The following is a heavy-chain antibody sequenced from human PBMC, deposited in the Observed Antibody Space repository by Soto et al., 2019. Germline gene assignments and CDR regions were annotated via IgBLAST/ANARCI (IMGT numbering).Heavy chain of an antibody. CDR2: ISWNSDTI. CDR3: AKHDPGTPY. Sequence: LRHCNAVFGFNFVDFAIHWVRQVPGKGLEWVSGISWNSDTIGYADSAKGRFTISRDNAKSSLYLQMNSLRAEDTALYYCAKHDPGTPYWGQGILVTVSS. CDR1: GFNFVDFA. J-gene: IGHJ4*02. D-gene: IGHD1-1*01. V-gene: IGHV3-9*01.